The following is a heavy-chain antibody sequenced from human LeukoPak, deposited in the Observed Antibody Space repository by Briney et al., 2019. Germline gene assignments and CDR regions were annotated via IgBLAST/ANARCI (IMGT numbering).Heavy chain of an antibody. J-gene: IGHJ4*02. CDR2: INPNSGGT. V-gene: IGHV1-2*02. CDR1: GYTFTDYY. Sequence: ASVKGSCKASGYTFTDYYMHWVRQAPGQGLEWMGWINPNSGGTNYAEKFQGRVTMTRDTSITTAYMELSSLRSDDTAMYYCATLRRSGWYIGDWGQGTPVTVSS. CDR3: ATLRRSGWYIGD. D-gene: IGHD6-19*01.